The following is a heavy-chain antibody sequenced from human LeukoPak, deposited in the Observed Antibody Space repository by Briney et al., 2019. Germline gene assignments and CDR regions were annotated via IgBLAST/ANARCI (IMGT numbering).Heavy chain of an antibody. CDR3: PRDRALVTTSPGDYYGMDV. V-gene: IGHV3-30-3*01. J-gene: IGHJ6*02. Sequence: GRSLRLSCAASGFTFSSYAMHWVRQAPGKGLEWVAVISYDGSNKYYADSVKGRFTISRDNSKNTLYLQMNSLRAEDTAVYYCPRDRALVTTSPGDYYGMDVWGQGTTVTVSS. CDR1: GFTFSSYA. CDR2: ISYDGSNK. D-gene: IGHD4-17*01.